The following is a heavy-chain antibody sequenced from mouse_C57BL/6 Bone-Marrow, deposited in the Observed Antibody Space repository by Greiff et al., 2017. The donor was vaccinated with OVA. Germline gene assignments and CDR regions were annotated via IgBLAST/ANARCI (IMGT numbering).Heavy chain of an antibody. CDR2: IDPSDSYT. CDR3: ARGDDYASYYFDY. D-gene: IGHD2-4*01. V-gene: IGHV1-50*01. J-gene: IGHJ2*01. CDR1: GYTFTSYW. Sequence: VQLQQPGAELVKPGASVKLSCKASGYTFTSYWMQWVKQRPGQGLEWIGEIDPSDSYTNYNQKFKGKATLTVDTSSSTAYMQLSSLTSEDSAVYYCARGDDYASYYFDYWGQGTTLTVSS.